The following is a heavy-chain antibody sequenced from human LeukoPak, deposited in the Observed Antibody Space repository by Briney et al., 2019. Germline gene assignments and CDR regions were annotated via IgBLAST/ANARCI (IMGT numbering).Heavy chain of an antibody. CDR2: INHSGST. D-gene: IGHD5-18*01. CDR3: ARWSYGGFDY. Sequence: SETLSLTCAVYGGSFSGYYWSWIRQPPGKGLEWIGEINHSGSTNYNPSLKSRVTISEDTSKNQFSLKLSSVTAADTAVYYCARWSYGGFDYWGQGTLVTVSS. J-gene: IGHJ4*02. V-gene: IGHV4-34*01. CDR1: GGSFSGYY.